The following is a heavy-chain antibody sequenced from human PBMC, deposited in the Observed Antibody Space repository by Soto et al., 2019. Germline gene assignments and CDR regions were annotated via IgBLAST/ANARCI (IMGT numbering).Heavy chain of an antibody. J-gene: IGHJ6*02. CDR2: IWYDGSNK. D-gene: IGHD1-26*01. CDR1: GFTFSSYG. V-gene: IGHV3-33*01. Sequence: GGSLRLSCAASGFTFSSYGMHWVRQAPGKGLEWVAVIWYDGSNKYYADSVKGRFTISRDNSKNTLYLQMNSLRAEDTAVYYCARDWGIVGVPTGYGMDVWGQGTTVTVSS. CDR3: ARDWGIVGVPTGYGMDV.